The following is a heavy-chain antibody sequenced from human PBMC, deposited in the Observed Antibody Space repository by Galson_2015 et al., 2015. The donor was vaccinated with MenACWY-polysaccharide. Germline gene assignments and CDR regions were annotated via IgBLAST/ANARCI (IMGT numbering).Heavy chain of an antibody. CDR3: TTWGRDVY. Sequence: SLRLSCATSGFTFSNAWMSWVRQAPGKGLEWVGHIKSKYNGGTTDYAAPVKGRFSISRDDSQSTAYLQMNSLRTDDTGIYYCTTWGRDVYWGQGTVVTVSP. V-gene: IGHV3-15*01. CDR1: GFTFSNAW. J-gene: IGHJ4*02. CDR2: IKSKYNGGTT. D-gene: IGHD3-10*01.